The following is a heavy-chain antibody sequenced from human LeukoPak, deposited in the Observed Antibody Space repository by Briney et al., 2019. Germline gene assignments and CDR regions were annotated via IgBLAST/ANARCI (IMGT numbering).Heavy chain of an antibody. Sequence: GASVKVSCKASGYTFTGYYMHWVRQAPGQGLEWMGWINPISGGTNYAQKFQGRVTMTRDTSISTAYMELSRLRSDDTAVYYCARLGGQLGPPFDPWGQGTLVTVSS. CDR3: ARLGGQLGPPFDP. CDR1: GYTFTGYY. J-gene: IGHJ5*02. D-gene: IGHD6-13*01. CDR2: INPISGGT. V-gene: IGHV1-2*02.